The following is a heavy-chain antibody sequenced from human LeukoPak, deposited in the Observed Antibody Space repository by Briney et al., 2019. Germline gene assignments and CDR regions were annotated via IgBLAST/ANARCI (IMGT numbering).Heavy chain of an antibody. CDR2: IYYSGST. CDR1: GGSISSYY. D-gene: IGHD3-16*02. V-gene: IGHV4-59*08. Sequence: SETLSLTCTVSGGSISSYYWSWIRQPPGKGLEWIGYIYYSGSTNYNPSLKSRVTISVDTSKNQFSLKLSSVTAADTAVYYCARQGKDYVWGSYRPNYFDYWGQGTLVTVSS. CDR3: ARQGKDYVWGSYRPNYFDY. J-gene: IGHJ4*02.